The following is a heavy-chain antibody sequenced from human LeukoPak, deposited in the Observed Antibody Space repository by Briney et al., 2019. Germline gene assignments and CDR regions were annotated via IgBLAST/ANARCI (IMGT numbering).Heavy chain of an antibody. D-gene: IGHD3-22*01. CDR1: GGSISRSSYY. V-gene: IGHV4-39*01. Sequence: SETLSLTCTVSGGSISRSSYYWGWIRQPPGEGLEWIGSIYYSGSTYYNPSLKSRVTISVDTSKNQFSLKLSSVTAADTAVYYCARLTYYDSSGDDYWGQGTLVTVSS. CDR3: ARLTYYDSSGDDY. CDR2: IYYSGST. J-gene: IGHJ4*02.